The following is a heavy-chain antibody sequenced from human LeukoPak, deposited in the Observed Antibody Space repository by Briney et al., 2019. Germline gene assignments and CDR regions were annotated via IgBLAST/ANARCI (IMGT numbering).Heavy chain of an antibody. D-gene: IGHD5-18*01. CDR3: AKDRGYSYGLTNLDY. CDR1: GFTFDDYA. V-gene: IGHV3-9*01. CDR2: ISWNSGSI. Sequence: PGGSLRLSCAASGFTFDDYAMHWVRQAPGKGLEWVSGISWNSGSIGYADSVKGRFTISRDNAKNSLYLQMNSLRAEDTALYYCAKDRGYSYGLTNLDYWGQGTLVTVSS. J-gene: IGHJ4*02.